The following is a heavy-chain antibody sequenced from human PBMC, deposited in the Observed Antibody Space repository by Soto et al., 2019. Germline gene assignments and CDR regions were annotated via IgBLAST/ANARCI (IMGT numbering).Heavy chain of an antibody. Sequence: GGSLRLSCGVSGFTFSNYAMSWVRQAPGKGLEGVSAISGSGGSTYYADSVKGRFTISRDNSKNTLYLQMNSLRAEDTAVYYCAKANDFWSGYSPAPYYYGMDVWGQGTTVTVSS. CDR1: GFTFSNYA. V-gene: IGHV3-23*01. CDR3: AKANDFWSGYSPAPYYYGMDV. J-gene: IGHJ6*02. CDR2: ISGSGGST. D-gene: IGHD3-3*01.